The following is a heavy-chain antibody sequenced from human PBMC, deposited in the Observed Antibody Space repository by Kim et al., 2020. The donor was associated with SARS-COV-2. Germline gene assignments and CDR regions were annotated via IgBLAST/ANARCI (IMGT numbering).Heavy chain of an antibody. D-gene: IGHD2-15*01. J-gene: IGHJ4*02. V-gene: IGHV4-59*01. CDR3: ARGLGYCSGGSCYEGGYFDS. Sequence: SETLSLTCTVSGGSISSYYWSWIRQPPGKGLEWIGYIYYSGSTNYNPSLKSRVTISVDTSKNQFSLKLSSVTAADTAVYYCARGLGYCSGGSCYEGGYFDSWGQGTLVTVSS. CDR2: IYYSGST. CDR1: GGSISSYY.